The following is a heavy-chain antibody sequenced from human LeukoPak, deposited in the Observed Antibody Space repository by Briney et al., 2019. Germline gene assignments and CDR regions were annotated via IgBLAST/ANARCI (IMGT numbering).Heavy chain of an antibody. CDR3: ARDPRHYGSGTYYNERAQGIDY. D-gene: IGHD3-10*01. CDR1: GFTFSSFE. Sequence: GGTLTLSCTASGFTFSSFEMNWVRQAPAQGPEWISYFSSTGTGIYYADPVKRRFTIPRDNAKNSLFLRMTDLRVEDTAVYYCARDPRHYGSGTYYNERAQGIDYWGQGTLVTVS. J-gene: IGHJ4*02. CDR2: FSSTGTGI. V-gene: IGHV3-48*03.